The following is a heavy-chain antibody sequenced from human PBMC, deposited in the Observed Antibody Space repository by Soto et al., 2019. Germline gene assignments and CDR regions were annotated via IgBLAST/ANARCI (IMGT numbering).Heavy chain of an antibody. V-gene: IGHV1-69*13. Sequence: SVKVSCKASGGTFSIYAINWVRQAPGQGLEWMGGIIPIFGTANYAQKFQGRVTITADESTSTAYMELSSLRSEDTAVYYCARAFCISTSCGPYYFDYWGQGTLVTVSS. J-gene: IGHJ4*02. CDR1: GGTFSIYA. CDR2: IIPIFGTA. CDR3: ARAFCISTSCGPYYFDY. D-gene: IGHD2-2*01.